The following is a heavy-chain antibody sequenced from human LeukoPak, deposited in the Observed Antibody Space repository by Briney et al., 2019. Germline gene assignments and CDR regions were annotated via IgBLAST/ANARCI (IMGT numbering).Heavy chain of an antibody. Sequence: GGSLRLSCAASGFTFSNYVMSWVRHAPGKGLEWVLSISGSGGSTYYADSVKGRFTNSRDNSNNTLYLQMNSLRVEDTAVYYCAEEVGNTYPTFDYWGQGTLVTVSS. D-gene: IGHD1-26*01. CDR1: GFTFSNYV. CDR2: ISGSGGST. V-gene: IGHV3-23*01. J-gene: IGHJ4*02. CDR3: AEEVGNTYPTFDY.